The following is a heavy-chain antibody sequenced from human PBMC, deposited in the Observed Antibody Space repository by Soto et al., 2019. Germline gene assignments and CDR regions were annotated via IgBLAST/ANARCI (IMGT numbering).Heavy chain of an antibody. Sequence: PGGSLRLSCAASGFTFSSYGMHWVRQAPGKGLEWVAVIWYDGSNKYYADSVKGRFTISRDNSKNTLYLQMNSLRAEDTAVYYCARTRTIYCGGDCYTRIPDYWGQGTLVTVSS. CDR3: ARTRTIYCGGDCYTRIPDY. D-gene: IGHD2-21*02. CDR1: GFTFSSYG. CDR2: IWYDGSNK. V-gene: IGHV3-33*01. J-gene: IGHJ4*02.